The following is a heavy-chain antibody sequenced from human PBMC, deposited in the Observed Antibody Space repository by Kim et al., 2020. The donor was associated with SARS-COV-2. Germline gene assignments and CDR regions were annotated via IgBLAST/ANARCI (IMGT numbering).Heavy chain of an antibody. CDR2: ISESGTTD. V-gene: IGHV3-11*01. Sequence: GGSLRLSCTASNFTFRFSGFYLSWHRQAPGKGLEWISYISESGTTDYYADTVKVRITVSRDDAEIFVVLQMLSVRFEDTAKYYCVRSLTAWSSEGYWGQG. CDR3: VRSLTAWSSEGY. CDR1: NFTFRFSGFY. J-gene: IGHJ4*02. D-gene: IGHD6-25*01.